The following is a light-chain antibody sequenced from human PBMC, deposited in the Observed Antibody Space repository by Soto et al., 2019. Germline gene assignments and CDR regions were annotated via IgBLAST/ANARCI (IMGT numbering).Light chain of an antibody. J-gene: IGKJ2*01. CDR2: WAS. CDR1: QSVLYSSNNKNY. Sequence: IVMTQSPDSLAVSLGERATINCKSSQSVLYSSNNKNYLAWYRQKPGQPPKLLIYWASIRESGVPDRISGSGSGTDFPLTIRSLEAEDVAVYYCQQYYSTPPYTFGPGTKLEIK. V-gene: IGKV4-1*01. CDR3: QQYYSTPPYT.